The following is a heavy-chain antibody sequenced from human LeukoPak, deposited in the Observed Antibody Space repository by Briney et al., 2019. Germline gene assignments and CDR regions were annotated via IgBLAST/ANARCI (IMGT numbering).Heavy chain of an antibody. V-gene: IGHV3-23*01. CDR3: ARVPLAKVPAAIVRLDY. Sequence: GGSLRLSCAGSGFTFNTYAMTWVRQAPGKGLEWDSTISTGGSTYYTYSVKGRFTISRDNSKNTMYLQMNSLRAEDTAVYYCARVPLAKVPAAIVRLDYWGQGTLVTVSS. D-gene: IGHD2-2*02. CDR2: ISTGGST. J-gene: IGHJ4*02. CDR1: GFTFNTYA.